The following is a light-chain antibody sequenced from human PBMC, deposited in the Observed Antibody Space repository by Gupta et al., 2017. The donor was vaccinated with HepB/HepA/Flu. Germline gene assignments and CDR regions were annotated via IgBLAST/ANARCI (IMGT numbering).Light chain of an antibody. V-gene: IGKV1D-13*01. Sequence: AIQLTQSPSYLSASVGDRVTITCRASQGISSALAWYQQKPGNAPKLLIYDASSLDSGVPSRFSGSGSGTDFTLTITSLQPEDFATYYCQQFNNYPLTFGGGTKVEIK. CDR2: DAS. J-gene: IGKJ4*01. CDR1: QGISSA. CDR3: QQFNNYPLT.